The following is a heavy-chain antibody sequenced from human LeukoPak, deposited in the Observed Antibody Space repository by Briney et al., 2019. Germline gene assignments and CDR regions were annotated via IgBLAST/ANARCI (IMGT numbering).Heavy chain of an antibody. Sequence: SVKVSCKASGGTFSSYAISWVRQAPGQGLEWMGGIIPIFGTANYAQKFQGRVTITADESTSTAYMELSSLRSEDTAVYYCVRVYGRDSSGELRRYFDYWGQGTLVTVSS. D-gene: IGHD3-22*01. J-gene: IGHJ4*02. V-gene: IGHV1-69*13. CDR2: IIPIFGTA. CDR3: VRVYGRDSSGELRRYFDY. CDR1: GGTFSSYA.